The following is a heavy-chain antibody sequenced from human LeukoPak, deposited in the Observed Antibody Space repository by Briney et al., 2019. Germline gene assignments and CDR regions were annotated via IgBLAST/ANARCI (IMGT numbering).Heavy chain of an antibody. CDR3: ARDLGCSYGNPNAFDI. J-gene: IGHJ3*02. CDR1: GGSISSSTSC. Sequence: SETLSLTCTVSGGSISSSTSCWSWVRQPPGKGLEWIGYIYYSGSTHYNPSLKSRVTISVDTSKNQFSLKLSSVTAADTAVYYCARDLGCSYGNPNAFDIWGQGTMVTVSS. CDR2: IYYSGST. V-gene: IGHV4-31*03. D-gene: IGHD5-18*01.